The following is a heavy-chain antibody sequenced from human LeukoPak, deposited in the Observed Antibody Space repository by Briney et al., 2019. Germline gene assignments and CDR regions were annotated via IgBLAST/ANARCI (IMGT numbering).Heavy chain of an antibody. D-gene: IGHD2-15*01. J-gene: IGHJ5*02. CDR1: GFTFSSSG. Sequence: GGSLRLSCAASGFTFSSSGMNWVRQAPGKGLEWVSYISSSSSYIYYADSVKGRFTISRDNAKNSLYLQMNSLRAEDTAVYYCARGLCSGGSCLTSWGQGTLVTVSS. V-gene: IGHV3-21*05. CDR3: ARGLCSGGSCLTS. CDR2: ISSSSSYI.